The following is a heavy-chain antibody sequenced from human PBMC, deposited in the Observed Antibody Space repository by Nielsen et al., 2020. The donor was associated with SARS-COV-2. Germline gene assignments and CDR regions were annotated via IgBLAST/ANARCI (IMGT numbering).Heavy chain of an antibody. CDR1: GFTFSNFA. Sequence: EGSLRLSCAASGFTFSNFAMNWVRQAPGKGLEWVSTIGVSGGGTYYADSLKGRFTISRDNSKNTLYLQMNSLGADDTAIYYCTRRVAGGTMDVWGQGTTVTVSS. D-gene: IGHD6-19*01. V-gene: IGHV3-23*01. CDR2: IGVSGGGT. J-gene: IGHJ6*02. CDR3: TRRVAGGTMDV.